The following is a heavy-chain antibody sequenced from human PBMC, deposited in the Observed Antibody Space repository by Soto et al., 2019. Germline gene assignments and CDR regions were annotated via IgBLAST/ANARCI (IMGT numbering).Heavy chain of an antibody. V-gene: IGHV3-48*03. J-gene: IGHJ5*02. D-gene: IGHD6-13*01. CDR3: ARETGYSSTWTNWFDP. CDR1: GFPFSSYE. CDR2: ISSIASYT. Sequence: PGMSRRLSFSASGFPFSSYEMNWVRQAPGKGLEWVSYISSIASYTYSADSVKGRFTISSNNAHTSLYLKMSSLGAEDTAIYFCARETGYSSTWTNWFDPWGQGTLVTV.